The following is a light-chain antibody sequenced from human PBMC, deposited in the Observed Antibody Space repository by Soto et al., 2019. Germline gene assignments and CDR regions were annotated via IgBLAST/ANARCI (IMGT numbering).Light chain of an antibody. CDR3: QQYGTSPWT. J-gene: IGKJ1*01. V-gene: IGKV3-20*01. Sequence: EVVVTQSPGTLSLSPGERATLSCRASQSVRSNYLAWYQQKPGQAPRLLIHGASSRATGIPDRFSGSGSGKDFTLTISRLEPEDFAVYYCQQYGTSPWTFGQGTNVEIK. CDR2: GAS. CDR1: QSVRSNY.